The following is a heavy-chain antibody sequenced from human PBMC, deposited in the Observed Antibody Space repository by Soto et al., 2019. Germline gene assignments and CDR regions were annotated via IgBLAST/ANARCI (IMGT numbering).Heavy chain of an antibody. D-gene: IGHD2-15*01. Sequence: GESLKISCQGSGYTFANYWISWVRQMPGKGLEWMGRFNPSDSYADYNPSFQGHVTISADKSISTAYVQWSSLKASDTAMYFCARHPYIGGLDVWGQGTTVTVSS. V-gene: IGHV5-10-1*01. J-gene: IGHJ6*02. CDR3: ARHPYIGGLDV. CDR1: GYTFANYW. CDR2: FNPSDSYA.